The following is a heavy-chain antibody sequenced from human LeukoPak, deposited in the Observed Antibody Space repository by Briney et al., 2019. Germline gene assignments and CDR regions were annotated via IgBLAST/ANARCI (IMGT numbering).Heavy chain of an antibody. D-gene: IGHD6-13*01. J-gene: IGHJ6*03. CDR1: GYTFTDYY. Sequence: ASVKVSCKASGYTFTDYYVHWVRQAPGQGLEWMGWINTNTGNPTYAQGFTGRFVFSLDTSVSTAYYCARDQSSSWTHYYYMDVWGKGTTVTVSS. CDR2: INTNTGNP. CDR3: DV. V-gene: IGHV7-4-1*01.